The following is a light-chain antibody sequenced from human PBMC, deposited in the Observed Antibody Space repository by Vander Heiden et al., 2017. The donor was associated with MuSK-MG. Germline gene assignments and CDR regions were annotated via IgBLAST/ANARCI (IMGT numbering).Light chain of an antibody. V-gene: IGKV1-9*01. CDR2: AAS. CDR1: QDVGTY. CDR3: QQVNYYPKT. Sequence: DIQLTQSPSFLSASVGDRVIITCRASQDVGTYFAWYQQKPGKAPKLLIYAASTLQSGVPSRFSGRGFGAEFTLTVSSLQPEDFATYYCQQVNYYPKTFGQGTLLEI. J-gene: IGKJ5*01.